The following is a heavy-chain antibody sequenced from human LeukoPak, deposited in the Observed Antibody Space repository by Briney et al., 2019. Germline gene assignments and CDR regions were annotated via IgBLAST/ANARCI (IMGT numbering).Heavy chain of an antibody. CDR3: ARTVGHNWSDGGGWFDP. Sequence: AETLTLTCTVSGGSISSYYWSWIRQPPGKGLECIGYIYYSGSTNYNPSLKSRVTISVDTSKNQFSLKLSSVTAADTAVYYCARTVGHNWSDGGGWFDPWGQGTLVTVSS. CDR2: IYYSGST. V-gene: IGHV4-59*01. J-gene: IGHJ5*02. D-gene: IGHD1-1*01. CDR1: GGSISSYY.